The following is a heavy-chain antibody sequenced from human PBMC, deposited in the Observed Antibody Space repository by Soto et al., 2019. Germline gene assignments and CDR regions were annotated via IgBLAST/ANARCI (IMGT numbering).Heavy chain of an antibody. V-gene: IGHV4-59*01. CDR2: IYYSGST. Sequence: SETLSLTYTVSGGSISSYYWSWIRQPPGKGLEWIGYIYYSGSTNYNPSLKSRVTISVDTSKNQFSLKLGSVTAADTAVYYCARTPSDYPSVKGRGSNFDYWGQGTLVTVSS. D-gene: IGHD4-17*01. J-gene: IGHJ4*02. CDR1: GGSISSYY. CDR3: ARTPSDYPSVKGRGSNFDY.